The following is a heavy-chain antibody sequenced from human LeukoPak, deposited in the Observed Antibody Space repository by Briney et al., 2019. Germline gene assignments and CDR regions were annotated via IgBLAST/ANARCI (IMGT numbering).Heavy chain of an antibody. J-gene: IGHJ5*02. D-gene: IGHD2-2*01. CDR1: GFTFSSYS. Sequence: GGSLRLSCAASGFTFSSYSVNWVRQAPGKGLEWVSLITASGGSTYYADSVKGRFTISRDNSKNTLYLQMNSLRAEDTAVYYCAKARCSSSDCYLPLSWGQGTLVSVCS. V-gene: IGHV3-23*01. CDR2: ITASGGST. CDR3: AKARCSSSDCYLPLS.